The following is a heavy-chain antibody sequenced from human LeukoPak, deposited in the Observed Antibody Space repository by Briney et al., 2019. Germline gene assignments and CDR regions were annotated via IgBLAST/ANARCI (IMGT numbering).Heavy chain of an antibody. CDR2: IYYSGST. CDR1: GGSISSYY. Sequence: SETLSLTCTVSGGSISSYYWSWIRQSPGKGLEWIGYIYYSGSTNYNPSLKSRVTISVDTSKDQFSLKLSSVTAADTAVYYCTRGSIAYYYMDVWGKGTTVTISS. D-gene: IGHD3-22*01. J-gene: IGHJ6*03. CDR3: TRGSIAYYYMDV. V-gene: IGHV4-59*01.